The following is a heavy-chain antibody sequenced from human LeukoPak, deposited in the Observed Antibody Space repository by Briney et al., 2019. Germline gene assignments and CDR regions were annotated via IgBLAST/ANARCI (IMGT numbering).Heavy chain of an antibody. CDR1: GLMFSTYE. Sequence: GGSLRLSCAASGLMFSTYEMNWVRQAPGKGLEWLSYISYNGRSIYYADSVKGRFTVSRDNAKNTVYLQMNSLAIEDTAIYYCAKNRWGSVATPDSWGQGTVVTVSS. J-gene: IGHJ4*02. CDR3: AKNRWGSVATPDS. CDR2: ISYNGRSI. V-gene: IGHV3-48*03. D-gene: IGHD5-12*01.